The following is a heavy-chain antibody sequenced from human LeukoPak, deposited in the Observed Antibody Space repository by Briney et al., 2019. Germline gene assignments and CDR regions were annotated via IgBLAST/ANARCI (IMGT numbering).Heavy chain of an antibody. Sequence: SETLSLTCGVSGMSLTDYYWTWIRHSPGKGLEWIGEISHSGTTNYNPSLKSRVTMSVDTSKVQFSLDLTSVTAADTAVYYCARRRSGSYSKGLDYWGQGTLVTVSS. CDR2: ISHSGTT. CDR3: ARRRSGSYSKGLDY. J-gene: IGHJ4*02. D-gene: IGHD1-26*01. V-gene: IGHV4-34*01. CDR1: GMSLTDYY.